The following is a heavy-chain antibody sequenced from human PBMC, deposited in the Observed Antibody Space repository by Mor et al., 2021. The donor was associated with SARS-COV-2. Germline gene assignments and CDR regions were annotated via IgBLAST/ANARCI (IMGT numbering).Heavy chain of an antibody. D-gene: IGHD2-2*01. CDR2: INSDGSST. CDR3: ARDRPAAANFDY. Sequence: KGLVWVSRINSDGSSTSYADSVKGRFTISRDNAKNTLYLQMNSLRAEDTAVYYCARDRPAAANFDYWGQGTLVTVSS. J-gene: IGHJ4*02. V-gene: IGHV3-74*01.